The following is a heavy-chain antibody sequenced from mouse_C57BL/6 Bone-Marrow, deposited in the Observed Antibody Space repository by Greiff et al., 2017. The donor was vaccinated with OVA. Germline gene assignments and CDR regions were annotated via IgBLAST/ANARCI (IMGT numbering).Heavy chain of an antibody. CDR2: ISYDGST. CDR1: GYSITRGSY. J-gene: IGHJ4*01. CDR3: AISYGCFYYAMDY. Sequence: DVQLQEPGPGLVKPSPSLSLSCSASGYSITRGSYRYWIRPFPGNNLEWMGYISYDGSTNYNQSLKNRISITRDTSKNQFILKLKSVTTQDTATSYGAISYGCFYYAMDYWGQGPSVTVSS. D-gene: IGHD1-1*01. V-gene: IGHV3-6*01.